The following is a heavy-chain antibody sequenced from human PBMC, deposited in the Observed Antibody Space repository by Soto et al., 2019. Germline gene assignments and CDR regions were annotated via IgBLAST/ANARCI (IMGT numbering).Heavy chain of an antibody. Sequence: GGSLRLSCAASGFTVSSNYMSWVRQAPGKGLEWVSVIYSGGSTYYADSVKGRFTISRHNSKNTLYLQMNSLRAEDTAVYYCARDVRAATGVGYYYYYMDVWGKGTTVTVSS. D-gene: IGHD6-25*01. CDR2: IYSGGST. V-gene: IGHV3-53*04. J-gene: IGHJ6*03. CDR1: GFTVSSNY. CDR3: ARDVRAATGVGYYYYYMDV.